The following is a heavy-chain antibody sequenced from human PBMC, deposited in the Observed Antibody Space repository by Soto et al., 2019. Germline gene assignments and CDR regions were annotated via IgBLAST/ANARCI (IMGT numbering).Heavy chain of an antibody. Sequence: LRPSCTASGFVFLNYAFNWVRQAPRKGLEWVAVISFDGSDLFHADSVKGRFTISRDNSRDTLYLQMSSLRADETAVYSSASVGTYGVSPSYNY. CDR2: ISFDGSDL. CDR3: ASVGTYGVSPSYNY. D-gene: IGHD1-26*01. CDR1: GFVFLNYA. V-gene: IGHV3-30-3*01. J-gene: IGHJ4*01.